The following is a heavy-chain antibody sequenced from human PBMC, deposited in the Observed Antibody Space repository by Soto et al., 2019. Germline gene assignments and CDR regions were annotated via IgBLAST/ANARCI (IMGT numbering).Heavy chain of an antibody. CDR1: GDTLNFYT. Sequence: QVQLVQSGAEVKKPGSSVRVSCTASGDTLNFYTIIWVRQAPGQGLGWMGRVIPMVAMSSYAQKFQGRVTISADQSTSTVYMDLRSLRSEDTAMYYCATNYGSGSTHFDNWGQGTLVTVSS. D-gene: IGHD3-10*01. CDR3: ATNYGSGSTHFDN. V-gene: IGHV1-69*02. J-gene: IGHJ4*02. CDR2: VIPMVAMS.